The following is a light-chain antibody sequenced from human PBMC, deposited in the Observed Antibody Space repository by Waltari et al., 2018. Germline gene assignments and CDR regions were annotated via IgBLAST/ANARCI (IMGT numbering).Light chain of an antibody. CDR3: QQSYSTPRT. CDR2: AAS. Sequence: DIQMTQSPSSLSASVGDRVTITCRASQSISSYLNWYQQKPGKAPKLLIYAASSLQSGVPSRSCGSVSGTDFTLTTSSLRPEDFATHYCQQSYSTPRTFGQGTKVEIK. J-gene: IGKJ1*01. CDR1: QSISSY. V-gene: IGKV1-39*01.